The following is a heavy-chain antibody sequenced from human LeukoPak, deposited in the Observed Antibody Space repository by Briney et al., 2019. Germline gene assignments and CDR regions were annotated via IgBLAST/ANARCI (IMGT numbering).Heavy chain of an antibody. CDR2: ISYDGSNK. D-gene: IGHD1-1*01. CDR3: AREGYRDYYYGMDV. J-gene: IGHJ6*02. Sequence: PGMSLRLSCAASGFSFSTFGMHWVRQAPGKGLEWVAVISYDGSNKLYADSVKSRFTISRDNSKNTLYLQINSLRAGDTAVYYCAREGYRDYYYGMDVWGQGTTVTVSS. V-gene: IGHV3-33*01. CDR1: GFSFSTFG.